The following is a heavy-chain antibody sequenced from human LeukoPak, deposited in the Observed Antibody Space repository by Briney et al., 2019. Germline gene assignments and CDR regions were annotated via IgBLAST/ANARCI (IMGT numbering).Heavy chain of an antibody. V-gene: IGHV3-7*01. Sequence: GGSLRLSCAASGFTFSSYGMHWDRQAPGKGLEWVANIKQDGSEKYYVDSVKGRFTISRDNAKNSLYLQMNSLRAEDTAVYYCARDRRSVDNFDYWGQGTLVTVSS. J-gene: IGHJ4*02. CDR2: IKQDGSEK. D-gene: IGHD3-3*01. CDR1: GFTFSSYG. CDR3: ARDRRSVDNFDY.